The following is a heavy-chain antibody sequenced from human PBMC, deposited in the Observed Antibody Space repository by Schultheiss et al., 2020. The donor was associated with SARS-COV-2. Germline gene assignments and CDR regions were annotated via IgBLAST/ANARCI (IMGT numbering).Heavy chain of an antibody. Sequence: GGSLRLSCAASGFTFSSYAMHWVRQAPGKGLEWVAVISYDGSNKYYADSVKGRFTISRDNSKNTLHLVMNSLTAEDTAVYYCARVTSGNSAWFAGWFDPWGQGTLVTVSS. CDR1: GFTFSSYA. J-gene: IGHJ5*02. CDR3: ARVTSGNSAWFAGWFDP. CDR2: ISYDGSNK. D-gene: IGHD5-12*01. V-gene: IGHV3-30*04.